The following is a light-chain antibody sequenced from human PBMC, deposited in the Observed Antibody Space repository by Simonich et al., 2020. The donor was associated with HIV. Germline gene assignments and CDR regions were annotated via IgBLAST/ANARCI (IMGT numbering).Light chain of an antibody. Sequence: EIVMTQSPATLSVSPGERATLSCRASQSVNSNLAWYPQKPGQAPRLLIDGASSRATCIPDRFSGSGSGTDFTLTISRLEPEDFAVYYCQQYGSSLHTFGQGTKLEIK. CDR3: QQYGSSLHT. CDR2: GAS. V-gene: IGKV3-20*01. CDR1: QSVNSN. J-gene: IGKJ2*01.